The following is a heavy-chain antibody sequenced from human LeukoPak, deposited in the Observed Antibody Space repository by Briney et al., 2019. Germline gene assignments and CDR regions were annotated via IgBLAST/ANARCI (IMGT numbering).Heavy chain of an antibody. CDR1: GFTFNDYY. Sequence: GGSLRLSCAASGFTFNDYYMSWIRQAPRKGLEWLSYINIGGTNTHYADSVKGRFTISRDNAKKSLYLEMNNLRAEDMAVYYCATDGAGFDTWGQGVLVTVSS. CDR3: ATDGAGFDT. CDR2: INIGGTNT. V-gene: IGHV3-11*01. J-gene: IGHJ5*02.